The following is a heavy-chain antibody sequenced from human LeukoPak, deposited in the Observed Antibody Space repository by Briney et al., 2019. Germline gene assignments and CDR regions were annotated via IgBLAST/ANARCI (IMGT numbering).Heavy chain of an antibody. CDR3: ARRKEYYDILTGYYNTYYFDY. CDR2: IDPSDSYT. D-gene: IGHD3-9*01. CDR1: GYSFTSYW. V-gene: IGHV5-10-1*01. J-gene: IGHJ4*02. Sequence: GESLKISCKGSGYSFTSYWISWVRQMPGKGLEWMGRIDPSDSYTKYSPSFQGHVTISADKSISTAYLQWSSLKASDTAMYYCARRKEYYDILTGYYNTYYFDYWGQGTLVTVSS.